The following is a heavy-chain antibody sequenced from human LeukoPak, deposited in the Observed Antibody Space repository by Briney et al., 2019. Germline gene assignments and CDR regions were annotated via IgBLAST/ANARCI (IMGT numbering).Heavy chain of an antibody. CDR1: GYTFTSYY. J-gene: IGHJ4*02. CDR3: ARESSRFLEWLSGPYFDY. D-gene: IGHD3-3*01. CDR2: INPSGVST. Sequence: ASVKVSCKASGYTFTSYYMHWVRQAPGQGLEWMGIINPSGVSTSYAQKLQRRVTMTRDMSTSTVYMELSSLRSEDTAVYYCARESSRFLEWLSGPYFDYWGQGTLVTVSS. V-gene: IGHV1-46*01.